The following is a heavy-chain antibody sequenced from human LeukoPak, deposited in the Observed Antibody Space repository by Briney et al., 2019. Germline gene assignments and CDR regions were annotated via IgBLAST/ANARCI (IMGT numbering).Heavy chain of an antibody. CDR2: IYSGGNT. D-gene: IGHD4-11*01. CDR3: ARTYSYSFDY. J-gene: IGHJ4*02. CDR1: EFTVSSSY. V-gene: IGHV3-53*01. Sequence: GGSLRLACAASEFTVSSSYMSWVGQAPGKGLEWVSIIYSGGNTFYADSVKGRFTISRDSSKDTLYLQMNSLRAEDTAVYYCARTYSYSFDYWGQGTLVTVSS.